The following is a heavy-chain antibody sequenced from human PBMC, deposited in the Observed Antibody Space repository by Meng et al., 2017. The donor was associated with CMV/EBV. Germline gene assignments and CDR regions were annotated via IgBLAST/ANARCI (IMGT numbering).Heavy chain of an antibody. J-gene: IGHJ6*02. CDR2: INHSGST. CDR1: GGSFSGYY. Sequence: SETLSLTCAVYGGSFSGYYWSWIRQPPGKGLEWIGEINHSGSTNYNPSLKSRVTISVDTSKNQFSLKLSSVTAADTAVYYCARRNGVPRVFWSYYGMDVWGQGTTVTSP. D-gene: IGHD3-3*01. CDR3: ARRNGVPRVFWSYYGMDV. V-gene: IGHV4-34*01.